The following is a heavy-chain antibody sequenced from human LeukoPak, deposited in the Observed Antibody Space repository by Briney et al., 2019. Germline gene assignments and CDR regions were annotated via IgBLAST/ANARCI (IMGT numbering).Heavy chain of an antibody. CDR1: GFTFRDYW. D-gene: IGHD3-22*01. CDR3: VKGRHSDTSGTYLN. V-gene: IGHV3-74*01. J-gene: IGHJ4*02. Sequence: GGSLRLSCAASGFTFRDYWMHWVRQVPGMGLVWVSSISADESSTNYVDSVRGRFTISRDNAKNTLYLQMNSLRAEDTAVYYCVKGRHSDTSGTYLNWGQGTLVTVSS. CDR2: ISADESST.